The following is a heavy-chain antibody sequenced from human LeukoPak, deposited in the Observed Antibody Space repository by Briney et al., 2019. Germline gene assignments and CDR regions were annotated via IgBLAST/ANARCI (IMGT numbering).Heavy chain of an antibody. V-gene: IGHV3-74*01. CDR1: GFTFSSYW. CDR2: INSDGSST. J-gene: IGHJ4*02. CDR3: ARASQYGGYVHY. Sequence: GGSLRLSCAASGFTFSSYWMHWVRQAPGKGLVWVSRINSDGSSTSYADSVKGRFTISRDNAKNTLYLQMNSLRAEDTAVYYCARASQYGGYVHYWGQGTLVTVSS. D-gene: IGHD5-12*01.